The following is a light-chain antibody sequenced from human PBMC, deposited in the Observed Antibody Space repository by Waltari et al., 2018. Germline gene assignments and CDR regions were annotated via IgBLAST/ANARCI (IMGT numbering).Light chain of an antibody. CDR1: DSDLGSYYY. Sequence: QSAPTQPASVSGSPGQSITISCIGTDSDLGSYYYVSWYRQTPGKAPEVIIYDFSSRPPGVSSRFSGSKSGNTASLTISGLQAEDEGHYYCTSYTTTRLTFGGGTKLTV. V-gene: IGLV2-14*01. CDR3: TSYTTTRLT. J-gene: IGLJ2*01. CDR2: DFS.